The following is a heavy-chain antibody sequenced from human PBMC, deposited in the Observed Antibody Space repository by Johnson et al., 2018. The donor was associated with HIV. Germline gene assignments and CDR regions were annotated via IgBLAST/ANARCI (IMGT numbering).Heavy chain of an antibody. CDR3: ARELIVVVIAATQWGDAFDI. CDR2: ISYDGSNK. CDR1: GFTFSSYA. Sequence: VQLVESGGGVVQPGRSLRLSCAASGFTFSSYAMHWVRQAPGKGLEWVAVISYDGSNKYYADSVKGRFTISRDNSKNTLYLQMNSLRAEDTAVYYGARELIVVVIAATQWGDAFDIWGQGTMVTVSS. V-gene: IGHV3-30*04. J-gene: IGHJ3*02. D-gene: IGHD2-15*01.